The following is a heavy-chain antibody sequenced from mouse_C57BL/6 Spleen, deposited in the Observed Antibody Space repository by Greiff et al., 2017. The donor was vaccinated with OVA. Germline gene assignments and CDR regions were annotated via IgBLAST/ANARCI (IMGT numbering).Heavy chain of an antibody. CDR1: GFTFSSYA. Sequence: EVKLVESGGGLVKPGGSLKLSCAASGFTFSSYAMSWVRQTPEKRLEWVATISDGGSYTYYPDNVKGRFTISRDNAKNNLYLQMSHLKSEDTAMYYCAREGNYYGSSYEDFDYWGQGTTLTVSS. J-gene: IGHJ2*01. CDR3: AREGNYYGSSYEDFDY. CDR2: ISDGGSYT. V-gene: IGHV5-4*01. D-gene: IGHD1-1*01.